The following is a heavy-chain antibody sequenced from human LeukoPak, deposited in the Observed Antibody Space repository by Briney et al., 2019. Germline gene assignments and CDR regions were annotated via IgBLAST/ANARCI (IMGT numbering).Heavy chain of an antibody. CDR3: ARRTTGDDY. CDR2: ISSSGLTM. D-gene: IGHD4-17*01. V-gene: IGHV3-48*03. Sequence: GGSLRLSCAASGFTFSNYEMNWVRQAPGRGLEWVSYISSSGLTMYYADSVKGRFIISRDNAKNSLYLQMNSLRAEDTAVYYCARRTTGDDYWGQGTLVTVSS. J-gene: IGHJ4*02. CDR1: GFTFSNYE.